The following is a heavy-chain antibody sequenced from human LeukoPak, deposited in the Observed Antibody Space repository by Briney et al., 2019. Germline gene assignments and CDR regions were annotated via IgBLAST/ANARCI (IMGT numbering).Heavy chain of an antibody. V-gene: IGHV3-30*18. CDR2: ISYDGSHK. J-gene: IGHJ5*02. CDR1: GITFRSYG. D-gene: IGHD4-17*01. CDR3: AKGARGDTVTSIVGLNWFDP. Sequence: GRSLRLSCAASGITFRSYGMHWVRQAPGKGLEWVAVISYDGSHKYYAESVKGRFSISRDNSKNTLYLQMNSLRADDTAVYYCAKGARGDTVTSIVGLNWFDPWGQGTLVTVSS.